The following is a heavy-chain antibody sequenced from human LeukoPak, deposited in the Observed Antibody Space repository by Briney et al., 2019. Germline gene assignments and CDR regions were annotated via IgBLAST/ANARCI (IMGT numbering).Heavy chain of an antibody. CDR3: AGDRAARLGDYYFDY. D-gene: IGHD1-26*01. Sequence: ASVKVSCKASGYTFTGYYMHWVGQAPGQGLEWMGCINPNSGGTNYAQKLQGWVTMTRDTSISTAYMELRRLRSDDTAVYYCAGDRAARLGDYYFDYWGQGTLVTVSS. CDR2: INPNSGGT. V-gene: IGHV1-2*04. CDR1: GYTFTGYY. J-gene: IGHJ4*02.